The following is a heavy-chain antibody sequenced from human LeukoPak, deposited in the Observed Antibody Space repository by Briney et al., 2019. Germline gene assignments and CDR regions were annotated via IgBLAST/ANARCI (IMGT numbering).Heavy chain of an antibody. V-gene: IGHV3-30*03. Sequence: PGRSLRLSCAASGFTFSSYGMHWVSQAPGKGLEWVAVISYDGSEKYYVDSVKGRFTISRDNAKNSLYLQMNSLRAEDTAVYYCARPIYDAEDYWGQGTLVTVSS. D-gene: IGHD4/OR15-4a*01. CDR2: ISYDGSEK. CDR3: ARPIYDAEDY. CDR1: GFTFSSYG. J-gene: IGHJ4*02.